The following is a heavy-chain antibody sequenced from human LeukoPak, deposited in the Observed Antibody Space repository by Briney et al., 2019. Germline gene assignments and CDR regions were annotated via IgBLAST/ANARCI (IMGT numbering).Heavy chain of an antibody. J-gene: IGHJ3*02. CDR3: ARDQEAPRHAFDI. CDR2: IYYSGTT. CDR1: GGPIRGYY. Sequence: SETLSLTCSVSGGPIRGYYWSWIRQPPGKGLEGIGYIYYSGTTIYNPPRKSRLTISLDTSKNQFSLNLSSVTAAVTAVYYCARDQEAPRHAFDIWGQGTMVTVSS. V-gene: IGHV4-59*12.